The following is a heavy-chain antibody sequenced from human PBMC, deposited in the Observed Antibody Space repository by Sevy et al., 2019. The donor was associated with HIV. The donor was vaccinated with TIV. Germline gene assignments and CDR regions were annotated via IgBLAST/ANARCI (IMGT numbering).Heavy chain of an antibody. J-gene: IGHJ6*02. CDR1: GFTVSSNY. Sequence: GGSLRLSCAASGFTVSSNYMSWVRQAPGKGLEWVSVIYSGGSTYYADSVKGRFTISRDTSKNTLYLQMNSLRAEDTAVYYCARDRITYYYDSSGYYTSGYGMDVWGQGTTVTVSS. CDR3: ARDRITYYYDSSGYYTSGYGMDV. V-gene: IGHV3-53*01. D-gene: IGHD3-22*01. CDR2: IYSGGST.